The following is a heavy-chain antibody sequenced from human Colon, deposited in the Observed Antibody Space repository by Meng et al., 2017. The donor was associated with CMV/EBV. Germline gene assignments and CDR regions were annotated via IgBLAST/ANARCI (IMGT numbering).Heavy chain of an antibody. J-gene: IGHJ6*02. CDR3: ARVVADSYGLDV. Sequence: ASVKVSCKASGYTGYYIHWVRQAPGRGLEWMGWFNLDSNSRDYARNFQGRVSMTRDTSLNSVSMELSGLTSDDTAIYYCARVVADSYGLDVWGQGARVTVSS. CDR2: FNLDSNSR. V-gene: IGHV1-2*02. CDR1: GYTGYY. D-gene: IGHD5-12*01.